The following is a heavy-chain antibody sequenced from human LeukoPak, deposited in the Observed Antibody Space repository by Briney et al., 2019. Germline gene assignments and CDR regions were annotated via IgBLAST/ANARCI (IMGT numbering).Heavy chain of an antibody. V-gene: IGHV3-20*04. CDR2: IDWNGGST. CDR3: AELGITMIGGV. D-gene: IGHD3-10*02. CDR1: GFTFDDYG. Sequence: GGSLRLSCAASGFTFDDYGMSWVRQAPGKGLEWVSGIDWNGGSTGYADSVKGRFTISRDNAKNSLYLQMNSLRAEDTAVYYCAELGITMIGGVWGKGTTVTISS. J-gene: IGHJ6*04.